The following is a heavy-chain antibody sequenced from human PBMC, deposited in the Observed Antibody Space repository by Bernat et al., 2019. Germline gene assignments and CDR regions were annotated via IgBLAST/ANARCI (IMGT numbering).Heavy chain of an antibody. CDR2: VRTKANGFAT. D-gene: IGHD6-13*01. CDR3: ARKAAAGTQRAFDY. Sequence: EVQLAESGGGLVQPGGSLKLSCAASGLTFSDSTMQWVRQASGKGLEWVGRVRTKANGFATSYAASVKGRFTISRDDSKNTAYLQMNSLKIEDTAVYYCARKAAAGTQRAFDYWGQGTLVTVSS. J-gene: IGHJ4*02. CDR1: GLTFSDST. V-gene: IGHV3-73*01.